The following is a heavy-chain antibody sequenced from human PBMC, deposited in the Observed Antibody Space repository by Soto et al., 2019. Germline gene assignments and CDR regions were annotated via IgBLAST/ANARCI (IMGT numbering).Heavy chain of an antibody. D-gene: IGHD2-8*01. V-gene: IGHV1-24*01. CDR1: GYTLTELS. CDR3: ATLGSPYAIERYFDY. CDR2: FDPEDGET. Sequence: ASVKVSCKVSGYTLTELSMHWVRQAPGKGLEWMGGFDPEDGETIYAQKFQGRVTMTEDTSTDTAYMELSSLRSEDTAVYYCATLGSPYAIERYFDYWGQGTLVTVSS. J-gene: IGHJ4*02.